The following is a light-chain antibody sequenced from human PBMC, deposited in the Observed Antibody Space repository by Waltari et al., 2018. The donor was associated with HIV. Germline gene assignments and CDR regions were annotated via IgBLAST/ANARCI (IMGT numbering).Light chain of an antibody. CDR1: QSVDRDS. J-gene: IGKJ1*01. Sequence: EILLTQSPGMLSLSPGERVTLSCRASQSVDRDSVAWYQQKRGQAPRLLIYGASARAAAIPHRFSGRGSGTDFTLTISSLEADDFAVYYCHQYGNSPRTFGQGTKV. V-gene: IGKV3-20*01. CDR2: GAS. CDR3: HQYGNSPRT.